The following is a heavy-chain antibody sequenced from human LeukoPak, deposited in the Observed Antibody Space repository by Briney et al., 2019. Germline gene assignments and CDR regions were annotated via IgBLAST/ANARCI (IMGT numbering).Heavy chain of an antibody. V-gene: IGHV3-53*01. J-gene: IGHJ5*02. CDR1: GFTVSSNY. CDR3: ARGAVDDILTGYYNDFLFDP. CDR2: IYSGGST. D-gene: IGHD3-9*01. Sequence: PGGSLRLSCAASGFTVSSNYMSWVRQAPGWGLEWGSVIYSGGSTYYADSVKGRFTISRDNSKNTLYLQMNSLRAEDTAVYYCARGAVDDILTGYYNDFLFDPWGQGTLVTVSS.